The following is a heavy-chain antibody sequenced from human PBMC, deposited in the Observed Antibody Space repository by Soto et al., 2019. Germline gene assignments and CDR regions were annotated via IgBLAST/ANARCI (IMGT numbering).Heavy chain of an antibody. CDR2: IIPIFGTA. V-gene: IGHV1-69*13. J-gene: IGHJ6*02. Sequence: ASVKVSCKASGGTFSSYAISWVRQAPGQGLEWMGGIIPIFGTANYAQKFQGRVTITADESASTAYMELSSLRSEDTAVYYCARDGYSNSPARLETSSGWSFTVGSFRVYYGMDVWGQGTTVTVSS. D-gene: IGHD4-4*01. CDR1: GGTFSSYA. CDR3: ARDGYSNSPARLETSSGWSFTVGSFRVYYGMDV.